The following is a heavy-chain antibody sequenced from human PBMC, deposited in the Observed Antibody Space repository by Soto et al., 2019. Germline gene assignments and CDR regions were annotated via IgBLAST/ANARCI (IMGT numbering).Heavy chain of an antibody. Sequence: SETLSLTCSVSGGSISSSNYYWAWIRQPPGKGLEWIGSIYYIGNTYYNPSLKSCVTMSVDTSKNQFSLKVTSVTAADTAIYYCAREDRTNGYNYDYWGQGTLVTVSS. V-gene: IGHV4-39*01. CDR1: GGSISSSNYY. J-gene: IGHJ4*02. CDR3: AREDRTNGYNYDY. CDR2: IYYIGNT. D-gene: IGHD1-1*01.